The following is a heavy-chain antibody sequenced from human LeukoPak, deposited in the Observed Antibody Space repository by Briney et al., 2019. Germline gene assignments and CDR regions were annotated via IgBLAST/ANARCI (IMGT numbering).Heavy chain of an antibody. CDR1: GGTFSSYA. CDR2: IIPIFGTA. D-gene: IGHD1-26*01. Sequence: GASVKVSCKASGGTFSSYAISWVRQAPGQGLEWMGGIIPIFGTANYAQKFQGRVTITADESTSTAYMELSSLRSEDTAVYYCARGELKSGLFDYWGQGTLVTVSS. V-gene: IGHV1-69*13. CDR3: ARGELKSGLFDY. J-gene: IGHJ4*02.